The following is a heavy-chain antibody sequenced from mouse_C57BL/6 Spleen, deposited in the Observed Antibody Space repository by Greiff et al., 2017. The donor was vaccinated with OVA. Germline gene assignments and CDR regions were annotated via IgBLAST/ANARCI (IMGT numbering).Heavy chain of an antibody. V-gene: IGHV1-7*01. CDR1: GYTFTSYW. Sequence: QVQLQQSGAELAKPGASVKLSCKASGYTFTSYWMHWVKQRPGQGLEWIGYINPSSGYTKYNQKFKDKATLTVYKSSSTAYMQLSSLTSEDSAVYDCARHYDYDEGFAYWGQGTLVTVSA. J-gene: IGHJ3*01. CDR2: INPSSGYT. CDR3: ARHYDYDEGFAY. D-gene: IGHD2-4*01.